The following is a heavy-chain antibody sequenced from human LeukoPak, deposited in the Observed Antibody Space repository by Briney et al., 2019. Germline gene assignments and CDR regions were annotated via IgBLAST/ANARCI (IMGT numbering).Heavy chain of an antibody. V-gene: IGHV3-23*01. CDR1: GFTFSSNA. J-gene: IGHJ4*02. Sequence: GGSLRLSCAASGFTFSSNAMSGVRQAPGKGLEWVSSIVNSDGSTYYADSVKGRFTISRDNSKNTLYLQMNSLRAEATAVYYCAKGPGGDYYFDYWGQGTLVTVSS. CDR2: IVNSDGST. D-gene: IGHD2-21*02. CDR3: AKGPGGDYYFDY.